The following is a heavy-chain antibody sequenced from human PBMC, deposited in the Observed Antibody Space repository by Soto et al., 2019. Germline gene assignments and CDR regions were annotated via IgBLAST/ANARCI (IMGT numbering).Heavy chain of an antibody. CDR1: GGSFSGYY. Sequence: QVQLQQWGAGLLKPSETLSLTCAVYGGSFSGYYWSWIRQPPGKGLEWIGEINHSGSTNYNPALKSLVTISVITSKNQFSLKLGSVTAADTAVYYCAREGYGHYVVYYYGVDVWGQGTTVTVSS. V-gene: IGHV4-34*01. D-gene: IGHD4-17*01. CDR3: AREGYGHYVVYYYGVDV. CDR2: INHSGST. J-gene: IGHJ6*02.